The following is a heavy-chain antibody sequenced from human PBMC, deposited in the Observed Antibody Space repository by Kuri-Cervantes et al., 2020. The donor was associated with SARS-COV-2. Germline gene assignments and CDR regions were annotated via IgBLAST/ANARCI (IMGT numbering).Heavy chain of an antibody. CDR2: IRSKAYGGTT. CDR3: TKDDFWSGYADY. Sequence: GEYLKISCTASGFTFGDYAMSWVRQAPGKGLEWVGFIRSKAYGGTTEYAASVKGRFTVSRDDSRSIAYLQMNSLKTEDTAVYYCTKDDFWSGYADYWGQGPLVTVSS. J-gene: IGHJ4*02. V-gene: IGHV3-49*04. D-gene: IGHD3-3*01. CDR1: GFTFGDYA.